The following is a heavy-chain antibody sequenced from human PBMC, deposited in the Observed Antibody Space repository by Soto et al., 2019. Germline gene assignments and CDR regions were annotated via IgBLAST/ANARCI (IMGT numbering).Heavy chain of an antibody. CDR3: ARTASPYYYDSSGYFLY. J-gene: IGHJ4*02. CDR1: GYTFTSYG. D-gene: IGHD3-22*01. Sequence: ASVKVSCKASGYTFTSYGISWVRQAPGQGLEWMGWISAYNGNTNYAQKLQCRVTMTTDTSTSTAYMELRSLRSDDTAVYYCARTASPYYYDSSGYFLYWGQGTLVTVSS. V-gene: IGHV1-18*01. CDR2: ISAYNGNT.